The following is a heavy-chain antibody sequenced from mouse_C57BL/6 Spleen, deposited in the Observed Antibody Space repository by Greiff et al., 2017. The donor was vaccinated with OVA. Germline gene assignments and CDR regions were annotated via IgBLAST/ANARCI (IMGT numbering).Heavy chain of an antibody. CDR3: ARGTTVVAPYAMDY. Sequence: QVQLKESGAELVKPGASVKLSCKASGYTFTSYWMHWVKQRPGQGLEWIGMIHPNSGSTNYNEKFKSKATLTVDKSSSTAYMQLSSLTSEDSAVYYCARGTTVVAPYAMDYWGQGTSVTVSS. J-gene: IGHJ4*01. CDR2: IHPNSGST. D-gene: IGHD1-1*01. V-gene: IGHV1-64*01. CDR1: GYTFTSYW.